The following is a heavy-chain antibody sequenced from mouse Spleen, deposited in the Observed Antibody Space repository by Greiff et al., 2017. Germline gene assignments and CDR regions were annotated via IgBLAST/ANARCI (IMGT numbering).Heavy chain of an antibody. V-gene: IGHV1S81*02. Sequence: VQLQQPGAELVKPGASVKLSCKASGYTFTSYWMHWVKQRPGQGLEWIGEINPSNGRTNYNEKFKSKATLTVDKSSSTAYMQLSSLTSEDSAVYYCARSTTVEDYWGQGTTLTVSS. CDR1: GYTFTSYW. CDR3: ARSTTVEDY. D-gene: IGHD1-1*01. CDR2: INPSNGRT. J-gene: IGHJ2*01.